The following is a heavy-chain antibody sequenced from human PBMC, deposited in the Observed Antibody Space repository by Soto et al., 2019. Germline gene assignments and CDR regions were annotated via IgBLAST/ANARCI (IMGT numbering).Heavy chain of an antibody. CDR2: FDPEDGET. Sequence: ASVKVSCKVSGYTLTELSMHWVRQAPGKGLEWMGGFDPEDGETIYAQKFQGRVTMTEDTSTDTAYMELSSLRSEDTAVYYCATGITGTTSGVGLDCWVQGTLVTVSS. CDR3: ATGITGTTSGVGLDC. D-gene: IGHD1-20*01. V-gene: IGHV1-24*01. CDR1: GYTLTELS. J-gene: IGHJ4*02.